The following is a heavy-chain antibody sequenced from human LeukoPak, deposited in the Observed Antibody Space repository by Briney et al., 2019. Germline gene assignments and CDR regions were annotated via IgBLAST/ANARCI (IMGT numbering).Heavy chain of an antibody. CDR2: IIPIFGTA. Sequence: GASVKVSCKASGGTFSSYAISWVRQAPGQGLEWMGGIIPIFGTANYAQKFQGRVTITADESTSTAYMELSSLRSEDTAVYYCARGGSSGENPVSEFDYWGQGTLVTVSS. D-gene: IGHD6-6*01. CDR3: ARGGSSGENPVSEFDY. V-gene: IGHV1-69*13. CDR1: GGTFSSYA. J-gene: IGHJ4*02.